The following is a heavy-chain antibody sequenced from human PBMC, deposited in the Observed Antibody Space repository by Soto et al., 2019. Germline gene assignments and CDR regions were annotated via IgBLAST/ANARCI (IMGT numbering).Heavy chain of an antibody. CDR3: AKAGSGQYGYALSWCDP. J-gene: IGHJ5*02. D-gene: IGHD5-18*01. CDR2: ISGNGGST. Sequence: GLSMTHASAASGCTCSSYAMRWVRQAEGKVVEWVSGISGNGGSTYYADSVKGRFTISRDTSKKTLYLQMNSLRAEDTAVYYCAKAGSGQYGYALSWCDPWGQGTLVTVSS. V-gene: IGHV3-23*01. CDR1: GCTCSSYA.